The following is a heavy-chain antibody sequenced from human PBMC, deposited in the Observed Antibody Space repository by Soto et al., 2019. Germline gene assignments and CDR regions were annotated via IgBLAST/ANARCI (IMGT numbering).Heavy chain of an antibody. CDR1: GFTFSSYS. Sequence: GGSLRLSCAASGFTFSSYSMNWVRQATGKGLEWVSYISSSSSTIYYADSVKGRFTISSDNAKNSLYLQMNSLRDEDTAVYYCAREPDYDDYYYYYYGMDVWGQGTTVTVSS. D-gene: IGHD4-17*01. J-gene: IGHJ6*02. CDR3: AREPDYDDYYYYYYGMDV. V-gene: IGHV3-48*02. CDR2: ISSSSSTI.